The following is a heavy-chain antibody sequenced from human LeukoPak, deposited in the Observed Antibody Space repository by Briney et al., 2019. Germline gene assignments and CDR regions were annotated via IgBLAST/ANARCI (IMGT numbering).Heavy chain of an antibody. CDR2: INHSGST. V-gene: IGHV4-34*01. CDR1: GGSFSGYY. D-gene: IGHD3-10*01. CDR3: ARSGSRGPPDYYGSGSYTY. J-gene: IGHJ4*02. Sequence: PSETLSLTCAVYGGSFSGYYWSWIRQPPGKGLEWIGEINHSGSTNYNPSPKSRVTISVDTSKNQFSLKLSSVTAADTAVYYCARSGSRGPPDYYGSGSYTYWGQGTLVTVSS.